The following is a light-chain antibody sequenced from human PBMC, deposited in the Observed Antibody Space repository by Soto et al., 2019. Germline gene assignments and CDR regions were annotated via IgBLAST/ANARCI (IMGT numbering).Light chain of an antibody. CDR1: QSISGSY. Sequence: VLTQARGTLSLTPGERATLSCGASQSISGSYLAWYQQKPGKAPRLLINGATSRATDIPDRFSGSGSGEDFTLTFSRLEPEDFAVYYCQQYGTSITFGQGTRLEIK. J-gene: IGKJ5*01. CDR3: QQYGTSIT. CDR2: GAT. V-gene: IGKV3-20*01.